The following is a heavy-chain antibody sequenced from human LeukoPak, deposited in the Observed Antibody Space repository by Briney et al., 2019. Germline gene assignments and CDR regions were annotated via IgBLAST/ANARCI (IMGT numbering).Heavy chain of an antibody. Sequence: SETLSLTCAVYGGSFSGYYWSWIRQPPGKGLEWIGYIYYSGSTNYNPSLKSRVTISVDTSKNQFSLKLSSVTAADTAVYYCAGSGLRSSLNWFDPWGQGTLVTVSS. D-gene: IGHD4-17*01. CDR1: GGSFSGYY. V-gene: IGHV4-59*01. J-gene: IGHJ5*02. CDR3: AGSGLRSSLNWFDP. CDR2: IYYSGST.